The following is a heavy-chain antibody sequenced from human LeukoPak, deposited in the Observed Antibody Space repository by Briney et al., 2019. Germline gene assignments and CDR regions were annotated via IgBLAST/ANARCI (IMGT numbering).Heavy chain of an antibody. CDR3: AKATGTLGN. Sequence: GGSLRLSCAASGFTFSSYEMNWVRQAPGKGLEWISYISGSGSTIYYADSAKGRFTISRDNSKNTLYLQMNSLTAEDTAIYYCAKATGTLGNWGQGTLVTVSS. CDR1: GFTFSSYE. J-gene: IGHJ4*02. V-gene: IGHV3-48*03. D-gene: IGHD1-1*01. CDR2: ISGSGSTI.